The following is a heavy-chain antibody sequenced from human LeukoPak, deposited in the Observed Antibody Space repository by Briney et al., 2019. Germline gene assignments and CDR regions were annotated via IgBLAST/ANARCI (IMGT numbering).Heavy chain of an antibody. CDR1: GGSISSYY. CDR3: ARATGFWSGYYSPPVINWFDP. Sequence: PSETLSLTCTVSGGSISSYYWSWIRQAPGKGLEWIGYIYYSGSTNYNPSLKSRVTISVDTSKNQFSLKLSSVTAADTAVYYCARATGFWSGYYSPPVINWFDPWGQGTLVTVSS. D-gene: IGHD3-3*01. V-gene: IGHV4-59*12. J-gene: IGHJ5*02. CDR2: IYYSGST.